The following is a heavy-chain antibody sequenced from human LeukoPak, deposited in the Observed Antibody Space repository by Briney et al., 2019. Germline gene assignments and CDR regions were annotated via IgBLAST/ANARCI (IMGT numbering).Heavy chain of an antibody. CDR3: ARDNYDILTGYSNWFDP. CDR2: ISAYNGNT. J-gene: IGHJ5*02. V-gene: IGHV1-18*01. CDR1: GYTFTNYG. D-gene: IGHD3-9*01. Sequence: ASVKVSCTASGYTFTNYGFSWVRQAPGQGLEWMGWISAYNGNTNYAQKLQGRVTMTTDTSTSTAYMELRSLRSDDTAVYYCARDNYDILTGYSNWFDPWGQGTLVTVSS.